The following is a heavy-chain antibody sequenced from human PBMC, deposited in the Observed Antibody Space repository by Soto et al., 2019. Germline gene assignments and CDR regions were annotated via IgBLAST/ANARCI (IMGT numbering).Heavy chain of an antibody. CDR2: IYYSGST. CDR1: GGSISSYY. Sequence: PSETLSLTCTVSGGSISSYYWSWIRQPPGKGLEWIGYIYYSGSTNYNPSLKSRVTISVDTSKNQFSLKLSSVTAADTAVYYCARGRSYGFYYYYMDVWGKGTTVTVSS. J-gene: IGHJ6*03. CDR3: ARGRSYGFYYYYMDV. V-gene: IGHV4-59*01. D-gene: IGHD5-18*01.